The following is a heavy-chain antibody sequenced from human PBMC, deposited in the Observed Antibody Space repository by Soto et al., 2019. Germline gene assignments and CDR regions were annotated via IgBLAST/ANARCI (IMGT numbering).Heavy chain of an antibody. CDR2: ISRSGSDI. J-gene: IGHJ6*02. V-gene: IGHV3-11*01. CDR3: ATVGYCSSTSCQTRYYYYGMDV. CDR1: GFTFSDYS. D-gene: IGHD2-2*03. Sequence: QVQLVESGGGLVKPGGSLRLSCAASGFTFSDYSMNWVRQAPGKGLEWVSYISRSGSDIYYADSVKGRFTISRDNAKNSLLLQMNSLRAEDTAVYYCATVGYCSSTSCQTRYYYYGMDVWGQGTTVTVSS.